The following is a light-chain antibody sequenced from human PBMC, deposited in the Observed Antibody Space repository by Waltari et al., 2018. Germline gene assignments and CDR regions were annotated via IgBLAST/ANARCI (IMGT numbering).Light chain of an antibody. CDR2: DTS. CDR1: QTVRATY. CDR3: QQYDTSPLT. J-gene: IGKJ4*01. V-gene: IGKV3-20*01. Sequence: IVSTQSPGTLSLSPGARATLSCRASQTVRATYLAWYQQKPGQAPTLVIHDTSSRATGIPDRFSGSGSGTDFSLTISSLEPEDFAVYYCQQYDTSPLTFGGGTKVETK.